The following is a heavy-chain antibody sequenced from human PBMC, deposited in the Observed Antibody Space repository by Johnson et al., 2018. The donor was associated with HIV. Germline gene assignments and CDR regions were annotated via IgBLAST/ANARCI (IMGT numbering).Heavy chain of an antibody. D-gene: IGHD1-7*01. CDR2: LYSGGST. J-gene: IGHJ3*02. Sequence: VQLVESGGGVVQPGGSLRLSCAASGFTVSSNYMTWVRQAPGKGLEWVSILYSGGSTYYIDSVKGRFTISRDNAKNSLYLQMNSLRVEDTALYYCAKDRELLELSHAFDSWGQGTMVTVSS. V-gene: IGHV3-66*02. CDR1: GFTVSSNY. CDR3: AKDRELLELSHAFDS.